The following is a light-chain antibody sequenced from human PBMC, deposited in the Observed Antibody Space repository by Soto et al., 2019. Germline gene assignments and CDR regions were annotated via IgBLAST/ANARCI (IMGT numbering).Light chain of an antibody. CDR3: HQYHSLPLT. CDR2: DAS. J-gene: IGKJ4*01. V-gene: IGKV1-33*01. Sequence: DIQMTQSPSSLSASVGDRVTITCQASQDISNSISWYQQRPGKAPKLVIHDASTLETGVPSRLSGSGSVTEFTFTITTLQSEDIATYYCHQYHSLPLTFGGGTKVEIK. CDR1: QDISNS.